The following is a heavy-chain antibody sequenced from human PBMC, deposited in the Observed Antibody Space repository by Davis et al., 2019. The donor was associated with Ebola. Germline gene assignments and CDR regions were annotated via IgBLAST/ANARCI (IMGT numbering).Heavy chain of an antibody. V-gene: IGHV3-23*01. D-gene: IGHD3-22*01. CDR1: GFTFSSYA. CDR2: ISGSGGYT. J-gene: IGHJ3*02. CDR3: ARDSRRVYYDSSGYYSDAFDI. Sequence: GESLKISCAASGFTFSSYAMSWVRQAPGKGLEWVSAISGSGGYTYYADSVKGRFTISRDNAKNSLYLQMDSLRAEDTAVYYCARDSRRVYYDSSGYYSDAFDIWGQGTMVTVSS.